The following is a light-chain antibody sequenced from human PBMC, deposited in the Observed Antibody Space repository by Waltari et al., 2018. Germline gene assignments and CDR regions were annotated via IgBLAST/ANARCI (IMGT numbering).Light chain of an antibody. Sequence: DIQMTQSPSSLSASVGDRVTITCRATQSISSYLNWYQQKPGKAPKLLIYAASSLQSGVPSRFSGSGSGTDFTLTISSLQAEDVAVYYCHQHYTTPWTFGQGTKVEIK. J-gene: IGKJ1*01. V-gene: IGKV1-39*01. CDR2: AAS. CDR1: QSISSY. CDR3: HQHYTTPWT.